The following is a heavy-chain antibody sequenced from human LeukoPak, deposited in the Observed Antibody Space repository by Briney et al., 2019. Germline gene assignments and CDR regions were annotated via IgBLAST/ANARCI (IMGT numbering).Heavy chain of an antibody. Sequence: ASVKVSCKTSGYTFNNFGITWVRPAPGQGLEWMGWISIGDGRTHYGRKFQDRGSMTREMSSNTAFLELRSLRSDDTAFYFCSRSYYSSSWYYFDHWGQGTLVTVSS. CDR2: ISIGDGRT. CDR3: SRSYYSSSWYYFDH. D-gene: IGHD2-15*01. V-gene: IGHV1-18*01. J-gene: IGHJ4*02. CDR1: GYTFNNFG.